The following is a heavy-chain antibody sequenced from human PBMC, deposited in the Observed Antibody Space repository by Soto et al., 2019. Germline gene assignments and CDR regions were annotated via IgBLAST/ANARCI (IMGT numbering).Heavy chain of an antibody. CDR2: IIPIFGTA. J-gene: IGHJ6*02. V-gene: IGHV1-69*06. Sequence: QVQLVQSGAEVKKPGSSVKVSCKASGGTFSSYAISWVRQAPGQGLEWMGGIIPIFGTANYAQKFQGRVTITADKSTSTAYMELSSLRSEDTAVYYCARFGEDGSGSYYSAPYGMDVWGQGTTVTVSS. CDR3: ARFGEDGSGSYYSAPYGMDV. D-gene: IGHD3-10*01. CDR1: GGTFSSYA.